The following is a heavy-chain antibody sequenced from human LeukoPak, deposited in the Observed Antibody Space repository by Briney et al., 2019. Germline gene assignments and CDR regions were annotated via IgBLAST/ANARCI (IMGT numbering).Heavy chain of an antibody. V-gene: IGHV4-61*02. CDR3: ARVTTGGYYNY. CDR2: IYTSGST. D-gene: IGHD3-22*01. Sequence: TLSLTCTVSGGSISSGSYYWSWIRQPAGKGLEWIGRIYTSGSTNYNPSLKSRVTISLDTSENHFSLKLSSVTAADTAVYYCARVTTGGYYNYWGQGALVTVSS. J-gene: IGHJ4*02. CDR1: GGSISSGSYY.